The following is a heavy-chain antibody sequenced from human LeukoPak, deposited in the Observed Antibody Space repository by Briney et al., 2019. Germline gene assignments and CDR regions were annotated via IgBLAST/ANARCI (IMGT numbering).Heavy chain of an antibody. CDR1: GFIFSNYA. V-gene: IGHV3-23*01. CDR3: AKDWPDTAMVWGYFDY. J-gene: IGHJ4*02. D-gene: IGHD5-18*01. CDR2: IGGVSESF. Sequence: GGSLRLSCAASGFIFSNYAMTWVRQAPGKGLEWVSIIGGVSESFYYADSVKGRFTVSRDNSKDTLYLQINSLRAEDTAVYYCAKDWPDTAMVWGYFDYWGQGTLVTVSS.